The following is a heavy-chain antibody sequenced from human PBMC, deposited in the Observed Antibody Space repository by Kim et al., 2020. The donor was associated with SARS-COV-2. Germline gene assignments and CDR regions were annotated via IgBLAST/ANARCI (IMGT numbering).Heavy chain of an antibody. CDR3: ARERQNNYYYYGMDV. Sequence: DSVKGRVTIYREQAKNSLYLQMNSLRDEDTAVYYCARERQNNYYYYGMDVWGQGTTVTVSS. J-gene: IGHJ6*02. V-gene: IGHV3-48*02.